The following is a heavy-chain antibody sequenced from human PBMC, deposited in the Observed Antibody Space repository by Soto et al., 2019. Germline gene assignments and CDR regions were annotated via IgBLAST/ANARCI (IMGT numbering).Heavy chain of an antibody. CDR3: AKGAHRRQMLSWFDS. CDR1: GFTFSSFG. J-gene: IGHJ5*01. Sequence: QVQLVESGGGVVQPGRSLRLSCTASGFTFSSFGIHWVRQAPGKGLEWVTIIAYDGSDKYYAASVKGRFTISRDNSKNTVYLETNSLRGDDTAVYYCAKGAHRRQMLSWFDSWGQGTLVTVSS. D-gene: IGHD2-8*01. V-gene: IGHV3-30*18. CDR2: IAYDGSDK.